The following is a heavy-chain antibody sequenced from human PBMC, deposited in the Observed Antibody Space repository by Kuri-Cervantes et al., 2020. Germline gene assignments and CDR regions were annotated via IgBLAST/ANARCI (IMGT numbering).Heavy chain of an antibody. CDR2: IKQDGSEK. V-gene: IGHV3-7*03. J-gene: IGHJ4*02. Sequence: GGSLRLSCAASGFTFSSYWMSWVRQAPGKGLEWVANIKQDGSEKYYVDSVKGRFTISRDNAKNSLYLQMNSLTAEDTAVYYCAIDSGGYAEHYWGQGTLVTVSS. CDR3: AIDSGGYAEHY. CDR1: GFTFSSYW. D-gene: IGHD5-12*01.